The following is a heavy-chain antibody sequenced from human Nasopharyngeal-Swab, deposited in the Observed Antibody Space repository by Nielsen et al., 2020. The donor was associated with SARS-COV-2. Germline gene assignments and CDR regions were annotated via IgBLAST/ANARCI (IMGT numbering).Heavy chain of an antibody. J-gene: IGHJ5*02. V-gene: IGHV4-39*01. Sequence: GQAPGMGLEWIGSIYYSGSTYYNPSLKSRVTISVDTSKNQFSLKLSSVTAADTAVYYCARLGYGDSNWFDPWGQGTLVTVSS. CDR2: IYYSGST. CDR3: ARLGYGDSNWFDP. D-gene: IGHD4-17*01.